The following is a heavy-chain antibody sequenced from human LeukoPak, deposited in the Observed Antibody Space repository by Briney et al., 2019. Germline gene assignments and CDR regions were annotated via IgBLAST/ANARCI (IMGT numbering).Heavy chain of an antibody. CDR3: AKAEVSRIVGATFY. Sequence: PGGSLRLSCAASGFTFSDYGMHWVRQAPGKGLEWVAFIRYDGSNKYYGDSVKGRFTISRDNSKNTLYLQMNSLRAEDTAVYYCAKAEVSRIVGATFYWGQGTLVTVSS. CDR1: GFTFSDYG. CDR2: IRYDGSNK. V-gene: IGHV3-30*02. D-gene: IGHD1-26*01. J-gene: IGHJ4*02.